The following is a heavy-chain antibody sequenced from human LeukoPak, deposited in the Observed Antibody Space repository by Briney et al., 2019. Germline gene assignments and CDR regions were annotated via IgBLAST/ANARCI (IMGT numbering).Heavy chain of an antibody. D-gene: IGHD1-1*01. Sequence: PSETLSLTCAVSGVPISSSNSYWGWIRQPPGKGLEWIGSIYYSGNTYYNASLKSRVTISVDTSKNQFSLKVTSVTAADTAVYYCARDGYNYGLDRFDYWGQGTLVAVSS. CDR2: IYYSGNT. V-gene: IGHV4-39*02. CDR3: ARDGYNYGLDRFDY. CDR1: GVPISSSNSY. J-gene: IGHJ4*02.